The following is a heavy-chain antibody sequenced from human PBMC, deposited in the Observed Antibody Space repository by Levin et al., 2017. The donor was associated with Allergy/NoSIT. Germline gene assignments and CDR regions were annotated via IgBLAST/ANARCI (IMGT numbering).Heavy chain of an antibody. CDR2: INPNSGGT. J-gene: IGHJ4*02. CDR1: GYIFTDYY. CDR3: ARDLAGEGRYFQWLLNEFDY. D-gene: IGHD3-9*01. Sequence: ASVKVSCKASGYIFTDYYMHWVRQAPGQELGWMGRINPNSGGTNYAQKFQGRVTMTRDTSISTAYMELSSLRSDDTAVYYCARDLAGEGRYFQWLLNEFDYWGQGTLVTVSS. V-gene: IGHV1/OR15-1*04.